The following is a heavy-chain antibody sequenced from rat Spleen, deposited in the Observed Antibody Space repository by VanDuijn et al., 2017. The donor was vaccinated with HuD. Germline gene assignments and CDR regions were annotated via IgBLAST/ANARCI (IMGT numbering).Heavy chain of an antibody. J-gene: IGHJ2*01. CDR1: GFTFSDYY. D-gene: IGHD1-9*01. Sequence: EVQLVESDGGLVQPGKSLKLSCAASGFTFSDYYMAWVRQAPTKGLEWVAYISYDGGITSYRDSVKGRFTISRDNAKSTLSLQMDSLRSEDTATYYCARRHYGYTDYFDYWGQGVMVTVSS. V-gene: IGHV5-29*01. CDR3: ARRHYGYTDYFDY. CDR2: ISYDGGIT.